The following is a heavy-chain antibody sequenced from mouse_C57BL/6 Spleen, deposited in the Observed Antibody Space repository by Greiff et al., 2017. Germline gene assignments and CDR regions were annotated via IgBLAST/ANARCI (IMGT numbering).Heavy chain of an antibody. CDR3: AKHEGDDGYYVGAMDY. CDR1: GFSLTSYG. D-gene: IGHD2-3*01. V-gene: IGHV2-9*01. Sequence: QVQLQQSGPGLVAPSQSLSITCTVSGFSLTSYGVDWVRQPPGKGLEWLGVIWGGGSTNYNSALMSRLSISKDNSKSQVFLKMNSLQTDDTAMDYCAKHEGDDGYYVGAMDYWGQGTSVTVSS. CDR2: IWGGGST. J-gene: IGHJ4*01.